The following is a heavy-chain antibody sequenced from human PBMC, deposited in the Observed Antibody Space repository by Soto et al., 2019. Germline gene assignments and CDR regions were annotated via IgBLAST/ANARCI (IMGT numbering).Heavy chain of an antibody. CDR3: ARKVVPAAIGNYYYYVDV. J-gene: IGHJ6*03. D-gene: IGHD2-2*02. Sequence: LSLTCTVSGGSISSGGYYWSWIRQHPGKGLEWIGYIYYSGSTYYNPSLKSRVTISVDTSKNQFSLKLSSVTAADTAVYYCARKVVPAAIGNYYYYVDVWGKGTTVTVSS. CDR2: IYYSGST. CDR1: GGSISSGGYY. V-gene: IGHV4-31*03.